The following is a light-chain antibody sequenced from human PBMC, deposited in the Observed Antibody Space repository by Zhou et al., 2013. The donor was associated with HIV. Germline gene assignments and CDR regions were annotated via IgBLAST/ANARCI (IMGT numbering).Light chain of an antibody. CDR2: GAS. CDR3: QQTFSSPYS. CDR1: QSISIY. Sequence: DTQMTQSPSSLSASVGDRVTITCRASQSISIYLNWYQQKPGKAPKLLIYGASSLQSRVPSRFSGGGSGADFSLTISNLQPEDFATYYCQQTFSSPYSFGRGTNGGDQT. V-gene: IGKV1-39*01. J-gene: IGKJ2*03.